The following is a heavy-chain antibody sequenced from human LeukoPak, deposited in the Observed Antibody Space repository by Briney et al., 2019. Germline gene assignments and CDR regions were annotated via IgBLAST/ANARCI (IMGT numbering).Heavy chain of an antibody. CDR3: ARVGVAYYYGSGSYYNPSYYYGMDV. CDR2: INHSGST. J-gene: IGHJ6*04. CDR1: GGSFSGYY. V-gene: IGHV4-34*01. D-gene: IGHD3-10*01. Sequence: SEPLPLTCAVYGGSFSGYYWSWIRQPPGKGLEWIGEINHSGSTNYNPSLKSRVTISVDTSKNQFSLKLSSVTAADTAVYYCARVGVAYYYGSGSYYNPSYYYGMDVWGKGTTVTVSS.